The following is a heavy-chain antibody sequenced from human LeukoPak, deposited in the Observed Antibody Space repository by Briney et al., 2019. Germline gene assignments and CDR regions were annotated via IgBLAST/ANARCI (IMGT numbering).Heavy chain of an antibody. CDR2: ISDGGGTT. V-gene: IGHV3-23*01. CDR3: ARDRWSGSYETYYYYYMDV. Sequence: GGSLRLSCEGSGFTFSNYAMNWVRQAPGKGLEWVSTISDGGGTTYYADSVKGRFTISRDNAKNSLYLQMNSLRAEDTAVYYCARDRWSGSYETYYYYYMDVWGKGTTVTVSS. D-gene: IGHD1-26*01. CDR1: GFTFSNYA. J-gene: IGHJ6*03.